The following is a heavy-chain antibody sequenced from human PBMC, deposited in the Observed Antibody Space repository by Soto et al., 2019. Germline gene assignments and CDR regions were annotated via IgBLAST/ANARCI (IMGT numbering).Heavy chain of an antibody. D-gene: IGHD4-4*01. CDR1: GFTFSSYA. CDR3: AKITTLRGGGMDV. J-gene: IGHJ6*02. CDR2: ISGSGGST. Sequence: PGGSLRLSCAASGFTFSSYAMSWVRQAPGKGLEWVPAISGSGGSTYYADSVKGRFTISRDNSKNTLYLQMNSLRAEDTAVYYCAKITTLRGGGMDVWGQGTTVTVSS. V-gene: IGHV3-23*01.